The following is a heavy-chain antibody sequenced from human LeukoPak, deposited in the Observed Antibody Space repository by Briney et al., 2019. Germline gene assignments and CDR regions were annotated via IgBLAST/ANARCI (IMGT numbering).Heavy chain of an antibody. Sequence: ASVKVSCKASGYTFTSYGISWVRQAPGQGLEWMGWISAYNGNTNYAQKLQGRVAMTTETSTSTAYMELRSLRSDDTAVYYCARGGDGSGSYTLYYFDYWGQGTLVTVSS. CDR2: ISAYNGNT. CDR1: GYTFTSYG. J-gene: IGHJ4*02. CDR3: ARGGDGSGSYTLYYFDY. V-gene: IGHV1-18*01. D-gene: IGHD3-10*01.